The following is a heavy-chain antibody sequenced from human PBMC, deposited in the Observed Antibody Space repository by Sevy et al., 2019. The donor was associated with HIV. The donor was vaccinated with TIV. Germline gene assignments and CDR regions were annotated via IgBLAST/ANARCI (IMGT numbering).Heavy chain of an antibody. Sequence: GGSLRLSCAGSGFTFYNYGIHWVRQAPGKGLEWVTMISYDGKNENYADSVKGRFTISRDNSKNTVYLQMNSLRPDDTAIYYCAKDRSGNWSVDYWGQGTLVTVSS. V-gene: IGHV3-30*18. CDR2: ISYDGKNE. CDR3: AKDRSGNWSVDY. CDR1: GFTFYNYG. J-gene: IGHJ4*02. D-gene: IGHD6-13*01.